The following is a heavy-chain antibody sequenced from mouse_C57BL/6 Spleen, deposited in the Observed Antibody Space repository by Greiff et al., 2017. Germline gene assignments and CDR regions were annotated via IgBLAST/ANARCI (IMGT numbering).Heavy chain of an antibody. D-gene: IGHD1-1*01. CDR2: IDPSDSYT. Sequence: QVQLQQPGAELVMPGASVKLSCKASGYTFTSYWMHWVKQRPGQGLEWIGEIDPSDSYTNYNQKFKGKSTLTVDKSSSTAYMQLSSLTSEDSAVYYCARAPSYYGSNYAMDYWGQGTSVTVSS. J-gene: IGHJ4*01. CDR1: GYTFTSYW. V-gene: IGHV1-69*01. CDR3: ARAPSYYGSNYAMDY.